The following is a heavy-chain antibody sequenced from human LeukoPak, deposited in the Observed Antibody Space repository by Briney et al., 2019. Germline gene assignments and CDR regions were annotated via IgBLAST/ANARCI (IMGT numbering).Heavy chain of an antibody. CDR1: GFTFSSYS. Sequence: PGGSLRLSCAASGFTFSSYSMNWVRQAPGKGLEWVSSISSSSSYIYYADSVKGRFTISRDNAKNSLYLQMNSLRAEDTAVYYCARDPSGSYSWYYYYYMDVWGKGTAVTVSS. CDR3: ARDPSGSYSWYYYYYMDV. D-gene: IGHD1-26*01. CDR2: ISSSSSYI. J-gene: IGHJ6*03. V-gene: IGHV3-21*01.